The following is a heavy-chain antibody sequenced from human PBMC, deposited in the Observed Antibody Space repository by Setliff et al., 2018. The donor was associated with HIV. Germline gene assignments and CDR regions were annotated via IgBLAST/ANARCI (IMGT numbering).Heavy chain of an antibody. CDR3: ARKDIVVVPAAAPPYYFYYMDV. D-gene: IGHD2-2*01. Sequence: SETLSLTCAVYGGSLSGYYWSWIRQPPGKGLEWIGEINHSGSTNYKSSLKSRVTISIDKSKNDFSLKLSSVTAADTAVYYCARKDIVVVPAAAPPYYFYYMDVWGKGTTVTVSS. CDR1: GGSLSGYY. J-gene: IGHJ6*03. V-gene: IGHV4-34*01. CDR2: INHSGST.